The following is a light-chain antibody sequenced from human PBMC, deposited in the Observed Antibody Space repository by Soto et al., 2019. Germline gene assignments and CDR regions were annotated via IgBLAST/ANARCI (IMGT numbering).Light chain of an antibody. J-gene: IGLJ2*01. CDR1: SGHSSNA. Sequence: QPVLTQSPSASASLGASVNLTCTLSSGHSSNAIAWHQQQPEKGPRYLMKLNSDGSHSKGDGIPDRFSGSSSGTERYLTISSLQSEDEADYYCQTWGTGIRVFGGGTQLTVL. CDR3: QTWGTGIRV. V-gene: IGLV4-69*01. CDR2: LNSDGSH.